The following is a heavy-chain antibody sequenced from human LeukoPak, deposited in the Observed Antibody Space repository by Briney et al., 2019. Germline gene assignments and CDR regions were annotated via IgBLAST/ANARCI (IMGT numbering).Heavy chain of an antibody. Sequence: GGSLRLSCAASGFTFDDYAMHWVRQAPGKGLEWVSGISWNSGSIGYADSVRGRFTISRDNAKNSLYLQMNSLRVEDTALYYCAKDPNDYNDYYFDYWGQGTLVTVSS. CDR3: AKDPNDYNDYYFDY. CDR2: ISWNSGSI. V-gene: IGHV3-9*01. CDR1: GFTFDDYA. D-gene: IGHD4-17*01. J-gene: IGHJ4*02.